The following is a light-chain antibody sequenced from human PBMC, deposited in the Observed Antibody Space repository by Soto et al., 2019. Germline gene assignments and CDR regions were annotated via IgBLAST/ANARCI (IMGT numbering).Light chain of an antibody. J-gene: IGLJ2*01. CDR2: DVS. CDR1: SSDIGYYNS. CDR3: SSYTTTSTRV. Sequence: QPVLTQPASVSASPGQSITISCTGTSSDIGYYNSVSWYQQHPGTAPQLMIYDVSYRPSGISSRFSGSKSGNTASLTISGLQPEDEADYFCSSYTTTSTRVFGGGTKVTVL. V-gene: IGLV2-14*01.